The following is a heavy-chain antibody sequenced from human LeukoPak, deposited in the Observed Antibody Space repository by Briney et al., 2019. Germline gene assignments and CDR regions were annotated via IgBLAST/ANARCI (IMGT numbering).Heavy chain of an antibody. CDR2: IIPIFGTA. Sequence: SVKVSCKASGGTFSSYAISWVRQAPGQGLEWMGGIIPIFGTANYAQKFQGRVTITADKSTSTAYMELSSLRSEDTAVYYCARAAGYCGSTGCYGGDASDTWGQGTMVTVSS. D-gene: IGHD2-2*01. V-gene: IGHV1-69*06. J-gene: IGHJ3*02. CDR3: ARAAGYCGSTGCYGGDASDT. CDR1: GGTFSSYA.